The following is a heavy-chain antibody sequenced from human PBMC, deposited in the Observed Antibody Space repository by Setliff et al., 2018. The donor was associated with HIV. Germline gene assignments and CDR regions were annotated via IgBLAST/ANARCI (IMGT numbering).Heavy chain of an antibody. D-gene: IGHD3-3*02. Sequence: ASVKVSCKASGYTFTSYDISWVRQAPGQGLEWMGWIGADSGDTNYAQKFQGRVTMTTDTSTSTAYMELSSLRSDDTAMYYCARDWEPAVSIDCFDPWGQGTLVTVSS. CDR3: ARDWEPAVSIDCFDP. V-gene: IGHV1-18*01. J-gene: IGHJ5*02. CDR1: GYTFTSYD. CDR2: IGADSGDT.